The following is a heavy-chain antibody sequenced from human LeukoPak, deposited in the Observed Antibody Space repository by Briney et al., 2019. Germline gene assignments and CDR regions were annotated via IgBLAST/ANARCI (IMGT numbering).Heavy chain of an antibody. CDR3: AKAGATVTKPFDY. CDR1: GFTFSSYG. V-gene: IGHV3-30*18. CDR2: ISYDGSNK. J-gene: IGHJ4*02. Sequence: GGSLRLSCAASGFTFSSYGMHWVRQAPGKGLEWVAVISYDGSNKYYADSVKGRFTISRDNSKNTLYLQMNSLRAEGTAVYYCAKAGATVTKPFDYWGQGTLVTVSS. D-gene: IGHD4-17*01.